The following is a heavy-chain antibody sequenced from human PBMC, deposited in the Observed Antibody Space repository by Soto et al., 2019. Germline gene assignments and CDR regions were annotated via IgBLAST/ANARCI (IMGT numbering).Heavy chain of an antibody. V-gene: IGHV5-10-1*01. CDR3: ARVSGYCSGGSCYGGLFDY. CDR2: IDPSDSYT. D-gene: IGHD2-15*01. J-gene: IGHJ4*02. CDR1: GYSFTSYW. Sequence: GESLKISCKGSGYSFTSYWISWVRQMPGKGLEWMGRIDPSDSYTNYSPSFQGHVTISADKSISTAYLQWSSLKASDTAMYYCARVSGYCSGGSCYGGLFDYWGQGTLVTVSS.